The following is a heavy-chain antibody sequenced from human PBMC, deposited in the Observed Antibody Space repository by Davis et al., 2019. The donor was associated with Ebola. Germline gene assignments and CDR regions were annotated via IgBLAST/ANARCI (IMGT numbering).Heavy chain of an antibody. V-gene: IGHV3-30*03. CDR3: ASGIPRYCTNGVCRPTFFVDPYYGMDV. CDR1: GFTFSSYG. D-gene: IGHD2-8*01. J-gene: IGHJ6*02. Sequence: GGSLRLSCAASGFTFSSYGMHWVRQAPGKGLEWVAVISYDGSNKYYADSVKGRFTISRDNSKNTLYLQMNSLRAEDTAVYYCASGIPRYCTNGVCRPTFFVDPYYGMDVWGQGTTVTVSS. CDR2: ISYDGSNK.